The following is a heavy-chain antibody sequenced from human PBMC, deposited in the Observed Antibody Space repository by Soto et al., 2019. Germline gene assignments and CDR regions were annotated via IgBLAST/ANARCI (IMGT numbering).Heavy chain of an antibody. V-gene: IGHV3-72*01. CDR2: IRNRVNGYTT. Sequence: GGSLRISCAASGFSFSDHYMDWVRQAPGKGLEWVGRIRNRVNGYTTEYAASVKGRFTISRDDSESSVYLQMSSLRTEDTALYYCVRVRSSNWGLDAFDLWGRGTMVTVSS. D-gene: IGHD7-27*01. CDR1: GFSFSDHY. J-gene: IGHJ3*01. CDR3: VRVRSSNWGLDAFDL.